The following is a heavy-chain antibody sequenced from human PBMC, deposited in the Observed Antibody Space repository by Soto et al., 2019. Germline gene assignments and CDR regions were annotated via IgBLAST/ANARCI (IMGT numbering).Heavy chain of an antibody. CDR2: IYYSGST. V-gene: IGHV4-30-4*01. CDR1: GGSISSGDYY. Sequence: QVQLQESGPGLVKPSQTLSLTCTVSGGSISSGDYYWSWIRQPPGKGLDWIGYIYYSGSTYYNPSLKSRVTISVDTSKIQFSLKLSSVTAADTAVYYCARVAYAPFCSGGSCYSGFDYWGQGTLVTVSS. D-gene: IGHD2-15*01. CDR3: ARVAYAPFCSGGSCYSGFDY. J-gene: IGHJ4*02.